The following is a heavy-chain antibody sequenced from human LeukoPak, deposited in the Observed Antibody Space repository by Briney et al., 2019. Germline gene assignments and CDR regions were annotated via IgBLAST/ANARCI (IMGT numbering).Heavy chain of an antibody. CDR1: GGSFSGYY. J-gene: IGHJ4*02. V-gene: IGHV4-34*01. CDR2: INHSGST. CDR3: ASNLAFGGDDC. Sequence: SETLSLTCAVYGGSFSGYYWSWIRQPPGKGLGWIGEINHSGSTNYNPSLKSRVTISVDTSKNQFSLKLSSVTAADTAVYYCASNLAFGGDDCWGQGTLVTVSS. D-gene: IGHD3-16*01.